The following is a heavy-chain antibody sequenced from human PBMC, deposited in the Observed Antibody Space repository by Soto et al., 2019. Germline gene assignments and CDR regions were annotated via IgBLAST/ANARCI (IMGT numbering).Heavy chain of an antibody. D-gene: IGHD2-8*02. CDR2: IYPNGKT. Sequence: KPSETLSLTCAVSGYSISRCYYWGWVRQPPGQGPEWIGTIYPNGKTYYNPSLNSRVTMSVDTSKNQFSLRLSSVTAADTAVYFCVRLSFCTGTYDCGFDHWGQGTLVTVSS. V-gene: IGHV4-38-2*01. J-gene: IGHJ4*02. CDR1: GYSISRCYY. CDR3: VRLSFCTGTYDCGFDH.